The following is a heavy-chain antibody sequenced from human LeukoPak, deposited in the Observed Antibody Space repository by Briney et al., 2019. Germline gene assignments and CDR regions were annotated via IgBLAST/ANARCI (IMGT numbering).Heavy chain of an antibody. V-gene: IGHV3-48*03. CDR3: ARGFPTIVRGVIIRPDAFDI. CDR1: GFTFSSYE. D-gene: IGHD3-10*01. CDR2: ISSSGSTI. Sequence: GGSLRLSCAASGFTFSSYEMNWVRQAPGEGLEWVSYISSSGSTIYYADSVKGRFTISRDNAKNSLYLQMNSLRAEDTAVYYCARGFPTIVRGVIIRPDAFDIWGQGTMVTVSS. J-gene: IGHJ3*02.